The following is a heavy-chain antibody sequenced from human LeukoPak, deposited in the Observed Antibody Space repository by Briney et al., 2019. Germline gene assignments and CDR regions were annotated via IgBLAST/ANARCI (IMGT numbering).Heavy chain of an antibody. V-gene: IGHV3-9*01. CDR2: IYGNGGSR. D-gene: IGHD3-22*01. CDR3: TKAIEGDSSGYYGGTDY. J-gene: IGHJ4*02. CDR1: GFTFDQHA. Sequence: PGRSLRLSCAASGFTFDQHAMHWVRQVPGKGLEWVSGIYGNGGSRGYADSVKGRFTVSRDNARNSLYLQMNSLKPEDTALYYCTKAIEGDSSGYYGGTDYWGQGTLVTVSS.